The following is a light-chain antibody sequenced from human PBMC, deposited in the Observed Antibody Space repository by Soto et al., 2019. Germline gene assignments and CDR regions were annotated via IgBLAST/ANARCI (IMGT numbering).Light chain of an antibody. Sequence: EIVMTQSPATLSVSPGERATLSCRASQSVSSNLVWYQQKRGQAPRLLIYGASTRATGIPARFSGSGSGTVFTLTISSLQSEDFAVYYCQQYNNWPPTFGQGTKLEIK. CDR2: GAS. V-gene: IGKV3-15*01. CDR1: QSVSSN. CDR3: QQYNNWPPT. J-gene: IGKJ2*01.